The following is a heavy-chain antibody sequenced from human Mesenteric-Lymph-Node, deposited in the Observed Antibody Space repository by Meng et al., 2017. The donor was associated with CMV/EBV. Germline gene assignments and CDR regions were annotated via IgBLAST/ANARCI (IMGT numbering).Heavy chain of an antibody. CDR1: GYTFIDYY. Sequence: QVQLVQSGAEVKKPGASVRVSCKASGYTFIDYYINWVRQAPGQGLEWMGRINPKTGGRSYAQNFQGRVTMTRDTSINTAYMELGRLTSDDTAMYYCARDRDTDWYSPFDYWGPGTLVTVSS. CDR3: ARDRDTDWYSPFDY. V-gene: IGHV1-2*06. D-gene: IGHD3-9*01. CDR2: INPKTGGR. J-gene: IGHJ4*02.